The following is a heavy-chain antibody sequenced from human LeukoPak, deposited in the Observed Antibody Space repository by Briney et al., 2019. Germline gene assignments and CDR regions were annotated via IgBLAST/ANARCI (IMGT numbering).Heavy chain of an antibody. Sequence: PVGSLRLSCAASGFTFSSYAMSWVRQAPGKGLEWGSAISGSGGSTYYADSVKGRFTISRDNSKNTLYLQMNSLRAEDTAVYYCAKAAGGQWQLLFDSWGQGTLVTVSS. V-gene: IGHV3-23*01. CDR1: GFTFSSYA. CDR3: AKAAGGQWQLLFDS. CDR2: ISGSGGST. D-gene: IGHD6-19*01. J-gene: IGHJ4*02.